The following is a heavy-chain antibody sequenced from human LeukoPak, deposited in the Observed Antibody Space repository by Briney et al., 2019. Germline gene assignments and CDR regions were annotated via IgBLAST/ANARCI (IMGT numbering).Heavy chain of an antibody. V-gene: IGHV3-21*01. Sequence: GGSLRLSCAASGFTFSSYSMNWVRQAPGKGLEWVSSISSSSSYIYYADSVKGRFTISRDNAKNSLYLQMNSLRAEDTAVYYCARDIPYYDGSGPTGGDAFDIWGQGTMVTVSS. CDR1: GFTFSSYS. CDR3: ARDIPYYDGSGPTGGDAFDI. D-gene: IGHD3-22*01. CDR2: ISSSSSYI. J-gene: IGHJ3*02.